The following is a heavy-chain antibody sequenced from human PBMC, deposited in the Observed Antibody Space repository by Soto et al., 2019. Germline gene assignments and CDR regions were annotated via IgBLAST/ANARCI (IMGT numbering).Heavy chain of an antibody. D-gene: IGHD2-21*02. CDR1: EFRFSSYA. V-gene: IGHV3-30*18. Sequence: QAQLVESGGGVVQAGRSLRLSCAASEFRFSSYAMHWARQTPGKGLEWVALISSDGSQKYYADSVMGRCIISRDNSLKTVYLRMDNVRDGDTAIYYCAKDQTYIGTAVYDVWGQGATVTVSS. J-gene: IGHJ6*02. CDR3: AKDQTYIGTAVYDV. CDR2: ISSDGSQK.